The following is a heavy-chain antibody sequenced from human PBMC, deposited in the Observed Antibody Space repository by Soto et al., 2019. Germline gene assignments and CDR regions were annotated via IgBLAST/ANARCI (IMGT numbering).Heavy chain of an antibody. CDR3: ARVTVVVPAAILGSDYYYYYGMDV. D-gene: IGHD2-2*02. J-gene: IGHJ6*02. V-gene: IGHV1-69*01. CDR2: IIPIFGTA. CDR1: GGTFSSYA. Sequence: VKVSCKASGGTFSSYAISWVRQAPGQGLEWMGGIIPIFGTANYAQKFQGRVTITADESTSTAYMELSSLRSEDTAVYYCARVTVVVPAAILGSDYYYYYGMDVWGQGTTVTVSS.